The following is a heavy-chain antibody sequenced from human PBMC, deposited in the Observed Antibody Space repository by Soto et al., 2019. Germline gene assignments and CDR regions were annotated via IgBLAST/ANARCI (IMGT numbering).Heavy chain of an antibody. Sequence: SETLSLTCAVYGGSFSGYYWSWIRQPPGKGLEWIGEINHSGSTNYNPSLKSRVTISVDTSKNQFSLKLSSVTAADTAVYYCAREVVVPAGLDWFDPWAQRTLVTVSS. V-gene: IGHV4-34*01. D-gene: IGHD2-2*01. J-gene: IGHJ5*02. CDR3: AREVVVPAGLDWFDP. CDR2: INHSGST. CDR1: GGSFSGYY.